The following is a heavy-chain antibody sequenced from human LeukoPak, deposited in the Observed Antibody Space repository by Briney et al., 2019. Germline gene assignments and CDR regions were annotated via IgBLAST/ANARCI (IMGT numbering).Heavy chain of an antibody. J-gene: IGHJ4*02. CDR1: GFTFSSYA. CDR2: ISGSGGST. D-gene: IGHD6-13*01. Sequence: GGSLRLSCAASGFTFSSYAMSWVRQAPGKGLEWVSAISGSGGSTYYADSVKGRFTISRDNSKNTLYLQMNSLRAEDAAVYYCAKDSAAWPRYYSDYWGQGTLVTVSS. V-gene: IGHV3-23*01. CDR3: AKDSAAWPRYYSDY.